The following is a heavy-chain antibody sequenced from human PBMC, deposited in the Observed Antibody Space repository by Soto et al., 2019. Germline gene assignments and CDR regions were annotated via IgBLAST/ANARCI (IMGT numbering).Heavy chain of an antibody. D-gene: IGHD5-18*01. J-gene: IGHJ4*02. CDR1: GYTFTSYG. Sequence: QVQLVQSGAEVKKPGASVKVSCKASGYTFTSYGISWVRQAPGQGLEWMGWISAYNGNTNYEQKLQGRVTMTTDTSTSTAYMELRSLRSDETAVYYCASSLLVGYGLEGESDWGQGTLVTVSS. CDR3: ASSLLVGYGLEGESD. V-gene: IGHV1-18*01. CDR2: ISAYNGNT.